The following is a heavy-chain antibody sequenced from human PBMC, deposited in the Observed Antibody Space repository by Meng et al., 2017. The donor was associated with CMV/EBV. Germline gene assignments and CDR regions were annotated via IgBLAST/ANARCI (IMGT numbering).Heavy chain of an antibody. CDR1: GFTFSIYW. CDR3: ARDTLSTVTTVPHYGMDV. Sequence: GGSLRLSCAASGFTFSIYWMTRVRQAPGKGLEWVANIKVDGSDKYYVDSVKGRFTISRDNAKNSVYLQMNSLRAEDTAVYYCARDTLSTVTTVPHYGMDVWGQGTTVTVSS. D-gene: IGHD4-11*01. V-gene: IGHV3-7*01. CDR2: IKVDGSDK. J-gene: IGHJ6*02.